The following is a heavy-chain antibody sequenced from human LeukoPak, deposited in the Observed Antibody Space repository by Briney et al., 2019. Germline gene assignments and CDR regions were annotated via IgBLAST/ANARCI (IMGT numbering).Heavy chain of an antibody. Sequence: GGSLRLSCAASGFTFSSYGMHWVRQAPGKGLEWVAVISYDGSNKFYPDSVKGRFTISRDNSNLYLRMNSLRAEDTAVYYCAKDGKKWQEPLESWGQGTLVIVSS. D-gene: IGHD1-14*01. CDR3: AKDGKKWQEPLES. CDR2: ISYDGSNK. J-gene: IGHJ4*02. CDR1: GFTFSSYG. V-gene: IGHV3-30*18.